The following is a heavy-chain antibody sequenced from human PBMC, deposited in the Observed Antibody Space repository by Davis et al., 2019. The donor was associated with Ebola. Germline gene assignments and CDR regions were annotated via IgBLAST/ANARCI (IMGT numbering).Heavy chain of an antibody. D-gene: IGHD2-15*01. CDR1: GYTFTSYD. V-gene: IGHV1-8*03. Sequence: ASVKVSCKASGYTFTSYDINWVRQATGQGLEWMGWMNPNSGNTGYAQKFQGRVTITRNTSISTAYMELSSLRSEDTAVYYCAREVLSGGWRHYYFDYWGQGTLVTVSS. CDR3: AREVLSGGWRHYYFDY. CDR2: MNPNSGNT. J-gene: IGHJ4*02.